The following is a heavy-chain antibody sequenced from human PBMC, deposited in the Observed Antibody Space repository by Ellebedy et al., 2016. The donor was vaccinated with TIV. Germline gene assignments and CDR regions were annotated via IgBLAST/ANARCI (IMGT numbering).Heavy chain of an antibody. CDR3: ARAFQYSSGWAFDY. V-gene: IGHV4-34*01. CDR2: INHSGST. CDR1: GGSLSSDY. J-gene: IGHJ4*02. D-gene: IGHD6-19*01. Sequence: MPSETLSLTCAVHGGSLSSDYWSWIRQSPEKGLEWIGEINHSGSTSYNPSLKSRVSIAVDTPKKQFSLKISSVTASDTAVYYCARAFQYSSGWAFDYWGQGTLVTVSS.